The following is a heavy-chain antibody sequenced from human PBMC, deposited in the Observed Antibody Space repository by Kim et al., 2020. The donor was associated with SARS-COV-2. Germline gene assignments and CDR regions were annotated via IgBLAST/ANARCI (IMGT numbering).Heavy chain of an antibody. CDR1: GYTFTAYS. Sequence: ASVKVSCKASGYTFTAYSMHWVRQAPGQGLEWMGRINPNSGGTNYAQKFQGRVTMTTDTSTNTAYMELSSLRSDDTAVYYCARDPRVGGGDCPDDWGQGTLVSVSS. CDR3: ARDPRVGGGDCPDD. J-gene: IGHJ4*02. CDR2: INPNSGGT. V-gene: IGHV1-2*06. D-gene: IGHD2-21*02.